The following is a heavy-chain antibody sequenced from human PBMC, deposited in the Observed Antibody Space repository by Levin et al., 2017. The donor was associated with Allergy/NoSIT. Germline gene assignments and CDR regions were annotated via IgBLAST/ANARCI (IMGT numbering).Heavy chain of an antibody. CDR2: INSDGSST. V-gene: IGHV3-74*01. CDR3: AAPEPDY. J-gene: IGHJ4*02. CDR1: GITFRNYW. Sequence: PGGSLRLSCAASGITFRNYWMHWVRQAPGKGLVWVSRINSDGSSTSYADSVKGRFTISRDNAKNTLYLQMSSLTAEDTAVYYCAAPEPDYWGQGTLVTVSS.